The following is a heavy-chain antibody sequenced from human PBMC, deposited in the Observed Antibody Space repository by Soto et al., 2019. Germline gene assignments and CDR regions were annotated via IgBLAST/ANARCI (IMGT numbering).Heavy chain of an antibody. CDR1: GFTVSSNY. V-gene: IGHV3-66*01. CDR2: IYSGGST. CDR3: ARTSSRWEREDY. D-gene: IGHD1-26*01. Sequence: EVQLVESGGGLVQPGGSLRLSCAASGFTVSSNYMSWVRQAPGKGLEWVSVIYSGGSTYYADSVKGRFTISRDNSKNTLYLQMNSLRAEDTAVCYCARTSSRWEREDYWGQGTLVTVSS. J-gene: IGHJ4*02.